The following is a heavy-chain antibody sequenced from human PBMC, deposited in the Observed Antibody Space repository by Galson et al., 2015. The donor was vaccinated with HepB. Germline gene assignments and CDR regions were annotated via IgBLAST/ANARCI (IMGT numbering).Heavy chain of an antibody. D-gene: IGHD3-3*01. J-gene: IGHJ4*02. CDR2: INPNSGGT. Sequence: SVKVSCKASGYTFTGYYMHWVRQAPGQGLEWMGWINPNSGGTNYAQKFQGRVTMTRDTSIGTAYMELSRLRSDDTAVYYCARGTPLRFLEGHFDYWGQGTLVTVSS. CDR1: GYTFTGYY. V-gene: IGHV1-2*02. CDR3: ARGTPLRFLEGHFDY.